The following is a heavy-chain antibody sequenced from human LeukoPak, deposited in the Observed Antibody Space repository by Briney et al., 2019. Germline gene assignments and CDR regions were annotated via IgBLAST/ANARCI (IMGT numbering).Heavy chain of an antibody. CDR1: GFTFSSYT. CDR2: ISSSNYI. Sequence: GGSLRLSCAASGFTFSSYTMNWVRQAPGKGLEWVSSISSSNYIYYADSVKGRFTISRDNAKNSLYLQMSSLRVEDTAVYYCARDDVAWNDVHWFDPWGQGTLVTVSS. V-gene: IGHV3-21*01. J-gene: IGHJ5*02. CDR3: ARDDVAWNDVHWFDP. D-gene: IGHD1-1*01.